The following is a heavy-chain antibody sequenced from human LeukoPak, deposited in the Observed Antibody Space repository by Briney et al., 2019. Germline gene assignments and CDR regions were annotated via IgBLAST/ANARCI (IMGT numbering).Heavy chain of an antibody. V-gene: IGHV3-23*01. D-gene: IGHD6-13*01. CDR2: ISGSGGST. CDR3: AKTHPYSSIQMFDY. Sequence: GGSLRLSYAASGFTFSSYAMSWVRPAPGKGLEWGSAISGSGGSTYYADSVKGRFTISRDNSKNTLYLQMNSLRAEDTAVYYCAKTHPYSSIQMFDYWGQGTLVTVSS. CDR1: GFTFSSYA. J-gene: IGHJ4*02.